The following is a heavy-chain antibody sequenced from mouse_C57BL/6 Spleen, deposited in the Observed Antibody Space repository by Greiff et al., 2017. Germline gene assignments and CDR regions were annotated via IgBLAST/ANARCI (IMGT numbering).Heavy chain of an antibody. V-gene: IGHV3-6*01. CDR3: ARELGQAWFAY. D-gene: IGHD4-1*01. Sequence: DVQLQESGPGLVKPSQSLSLTCSVTGYSITSGYYWNWIRQFPGDKLEWMGYISYDGSNNYNPSLKNRISLTSDPSKNQFFLKLNSVTTEDTATYYCARELGQAWFAYWGQGTLVTVSA. CDR1: GYSITSGYY. J-gene: IGHJ3*01. CDR2: ISYDGSN.